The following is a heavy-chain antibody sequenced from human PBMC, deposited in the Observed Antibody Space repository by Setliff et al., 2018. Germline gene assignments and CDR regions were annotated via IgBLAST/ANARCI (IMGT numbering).Heavy chain of an antibody. J-gene: IGHJ4*02. CDR1: GGSVRGYY. CDR3: ARLPPLHTPMALTFDY. Sequence: PSETLSLTCTVSGGSVRGYYWSWIRQPPGKGLEWIGYMYYSGDTNYSPSLKSRVTISVDTSKNQFSLELRSVTAADTAVYYCARLPPLHTPMALTFDYWGQGILVTVSS. V-gene: IGHV4-59*08. CDR2: MYYSGDT. D-gene: IGHD5-18*01.